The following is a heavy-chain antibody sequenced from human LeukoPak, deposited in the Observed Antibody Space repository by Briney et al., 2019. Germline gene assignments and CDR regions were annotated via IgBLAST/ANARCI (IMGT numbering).Heavy chain of an antibody. CDR1: GGSISHYY. CDR2: IYYNGNT. V-gene: IGHV4-59*08. CDR3: ARHVLGDYDH. D-gene: IGHD2-8*01. Sequence: PSETLSLTCTVSGGSISHYYWSWIRQPPGKGLEWIGYIYYNGNTYYNPSLRSRVTMPVDTSKNQFSLKLNSVTAADTAVYYCARHVLGDYDHWGQGTLVTVSS. J-gene: IGHJ4*02.